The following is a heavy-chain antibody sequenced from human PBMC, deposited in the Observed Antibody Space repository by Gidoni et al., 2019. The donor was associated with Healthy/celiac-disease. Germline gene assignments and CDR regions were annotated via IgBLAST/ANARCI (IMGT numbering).Heavy chain of an antibody. D-gene: IGHD3-10*01. Sequence: QGQRVASGGGVVQPGRSLRLSCAGPGFTFRCHGMHWVRQAPGKGRELVAVICYNESNKYYADSVKGRFTISRDNYKKTLYLQMISLGAEDTAVYYCARDNKGFGEGGYFDYWGQGTLVTVSS. J-gene: IGHJ4*02. CDR3: ARDNKGFGEGGYFDY. CDR1: GFTFRCHG. V-gene: IGHV3-33*01. CDR2: ICYNESNK.